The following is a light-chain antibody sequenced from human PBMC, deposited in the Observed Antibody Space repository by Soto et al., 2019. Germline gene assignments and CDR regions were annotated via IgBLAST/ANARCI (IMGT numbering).Light chain of an antibody. CDR3: CSYPGSHTWV. J-gene: IGLJ3*02. V-gene: IGLV2-11*01. CDR1: NSDIGNYNY. CDR2: DVT. Sequence: QSALTQPRSVSGSPGQSVTISCTGTNSDIGNYNYVSWYQQHPGKAPKVMIYDVTKRPSGVPDRFSGSTSGNTASLTISGLQAEDEADSYCCSYPGSHTWVFGGGTKLTVL.